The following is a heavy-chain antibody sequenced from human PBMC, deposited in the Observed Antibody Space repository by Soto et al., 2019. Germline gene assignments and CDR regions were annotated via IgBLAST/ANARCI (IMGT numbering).Heavy chain of an antibody. CDR2: FEPEDGET. J-gene: IGHJ6*02. V-gene: IGHV1-24*01. CDR3: ATLPYGMDV. CDR1: GYTLTELY. Sequence: QVQLVQSGAEVKKRGASVKVSCKVSGYTLTELYMHRVRRVPGRGREWMGGFEPEDGETTYAQKFQRRVTMTEHTSTDTAYMELSSLRSEDTAVYYCATLPYGMDVWGQGTTVTVSS.